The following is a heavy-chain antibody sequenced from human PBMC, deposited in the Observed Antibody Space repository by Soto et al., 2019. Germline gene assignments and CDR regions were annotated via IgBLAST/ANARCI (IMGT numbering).Heavy chain of an antibody. CDR1: GFTFSSYS. Sequence: GGSLRLSCAASGFTFSSYSMHWVRQAPGKGLEWVAVISYDGSNKYYADSVKGRFTISRDNSKNTLYLQMNSLRAEDTVVYYCALINCGGDCYSGYYYGMDVWGQGTTVTVSS. V-gene: IGHV3-30*03. J-gene: IGHJ6*02. CDR3: ALINCGGDCYSGYYYGMDV. D-gene: IGHD2-21*02. CDR2: ISYDGSNK.